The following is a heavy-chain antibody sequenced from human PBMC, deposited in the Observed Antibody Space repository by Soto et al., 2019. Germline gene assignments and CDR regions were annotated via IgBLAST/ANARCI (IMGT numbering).Heavy chain of an antibody. CDR3: VTWLSAHFDF. D-gene: IGHD6-19*01. CDR2: IDGPTTNT. Sequence: PGGSLRLSCTESGFTFAHYAMHWVRQPPGKGLEWVSTIDGPTTNTHYPDSVEGRFIISRDNSRNTVYLYMTNLRAEDSAMYYCVTWLSAHFDFWGRGTVVTVSS. J-gene: IGHJ4*01. V-gene: IGHV3-23*05. CDR1: GFTFAHYA.